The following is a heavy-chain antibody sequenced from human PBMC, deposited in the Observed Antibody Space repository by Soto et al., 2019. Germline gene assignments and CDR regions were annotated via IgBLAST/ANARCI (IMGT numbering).Heavy chain of an antibody. CDR2: IYHTGTT. V-gene: IGHV4-30-2*01. CDR3: ARGINYYDSSGDSWFDP. D-gene: IGHD3-22*01. CDR1: GCSINNGDYS. Sequence: SETLYLTFNCSGCSINNGDYSWTWIRQPPGKGLEWIGYIYHTGTTYYNMSLKSRVTISVDRSKNQFSLKLSSVTAADTAVYYCARGINYYDSSGDSWFDPWGQGTLVTVSS. J-gene: IGHJ5*02.